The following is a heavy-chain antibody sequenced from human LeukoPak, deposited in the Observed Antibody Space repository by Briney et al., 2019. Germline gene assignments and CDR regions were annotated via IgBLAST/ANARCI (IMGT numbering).Heavy chain of an antibody. Sequence: SGTLSLTCAVYGGSFSGYYWSWIRQPPGKGLEWIGEINHSGSTNYNPSLKSRVTISVDTSKNQFSLKLSSVTAADTAVYYCARGLSGWYVWGQGTTVTVSS. D-gene: IGHD6-19*01. CDR1: GGSFSGYY. CDR2: INHSGST. CDR3: ARGLSGWYV. V-gene: IGHV4-34*01. J-gene: IGHJ6*02.